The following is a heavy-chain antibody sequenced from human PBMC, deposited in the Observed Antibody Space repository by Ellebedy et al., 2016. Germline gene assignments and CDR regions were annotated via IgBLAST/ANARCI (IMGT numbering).Heavy chain of an antibody. CDR3: AKIGERGHFDF. Sequence: SLKISCAGSGFTFGTSDMSWVRQAPGKGLEWVSTITWNGDYIHYADSVKGRFTISRDNDRQALYLQMRSLRDEDTALYYCAKIGERGHFDFWGQGTPVTVSS. D-gene: IGHD1-26*01. CDR2: ITWNGDYI. CDR1: GFTFGTSD. J-gene: IGHJ4*02. V-gene: IGHV3-9*01.